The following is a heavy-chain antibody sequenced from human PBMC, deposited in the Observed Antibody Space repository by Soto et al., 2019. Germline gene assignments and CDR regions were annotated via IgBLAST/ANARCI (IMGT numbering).Heavy chain of an antibody. J-gene: IGHJ2*01. V-gene: IGHV4-4*02. CDR3: ARENGDYGVPPVWYFDL. D-gene: IGHD4-17*01. Sequence: QVQLQESGPGLVKPSGTLSLTCAVSGGSISSSNWWSWVRQPPGKGLEWIGEIYHSGSTNYNPSLKSGVTISVDKSKNQFSLKLSSVPAADTAVYYCARENGDYGVPPVWYFDLWGRGTLVTVSS. CDR2: IYHSGST. CDR1: GGSISSSNW.